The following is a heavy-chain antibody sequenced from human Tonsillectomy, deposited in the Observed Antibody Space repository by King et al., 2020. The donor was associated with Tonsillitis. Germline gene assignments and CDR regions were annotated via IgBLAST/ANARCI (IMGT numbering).Heavy chain of an antibody. CDR1: GFTFSTYA. CDR3: TRGGTPYCGSDCPWGE. Sequence: VQLVESGGGVVQPGRSLRLSCAASGFTFSTYAMHWVRQAPGKGLEWVAIISYDGSNKYYADSVKGRFTISRDNSKKTLHLQMNSLRAEDTALYYCTRGGTPYCGSDCPWGEWRQGNVVTVSS. D-gene: IGHD2-21*02. CDR2: ISYDGSNK. J-gene: IGHJ4*02. V-gene: IGHV3-30*04.